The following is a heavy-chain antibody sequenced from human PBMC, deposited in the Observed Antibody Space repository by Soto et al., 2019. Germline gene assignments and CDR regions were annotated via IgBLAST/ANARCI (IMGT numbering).Heavy chain of an antibody. CDR2: IVVGSGNT. V-gene: IGHV1-58*02. Sequence: SVKVSCKASGFTFTSSAMQWVRQARGQRLEWIGWIVVGSGNTNYAQKFQERVTITRDMSTSTAYMELSSLRSEDTAVYYCAADRWNYGSHWFDPWGQGTLVTVS. CDR1: GFTFTSSA. CDR3: AADRWNYGSHWFDP. D-gene: IGHD1-7*01. J-gene: IGHJ5*02.